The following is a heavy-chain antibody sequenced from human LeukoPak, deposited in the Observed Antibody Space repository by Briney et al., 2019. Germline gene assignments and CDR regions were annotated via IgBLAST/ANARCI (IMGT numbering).Heavy chain of an antibody. CDR3: ARPGYDSSGYLFR. Sequence: GRSLRLSCAASGFTFSSYAMHWVRQAPGKGLEWVAVISYDGSNKYYADSVKGRFTISRDNSKSTLYLQMNSLRAEDTAVYYCARPGYDSSGYLFRWGQGTLVTVSS. V-gene: IGHV3-30-3*01. CDR1: GFTFSSYA. CDR2: ISYDGSNK. D-gene: IGHD3-22*01. J-gene: IGHJ4*02.